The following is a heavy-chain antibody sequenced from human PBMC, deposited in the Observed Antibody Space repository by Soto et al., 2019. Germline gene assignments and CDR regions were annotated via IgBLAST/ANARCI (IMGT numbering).Heavy chain of an antibody. J-gene: IGHJ4*02. Sequence: GGSLRLSCAASGFTFSSYAMSWVRQAPGKGLEWVSALSGGGATTHYADSLKGRFTISRDNAKNSLYLQMNSLRVDDTAVYYCARTNGAYSNYFDYWGQGTLVTVSS. D-gene: IGHD2-8*01. CDR1: GFTFSSYA. CDR2: LSGGGATT. V-gene: IGHV3-23*01. CDR3: ARTNGAYSNYFDY.